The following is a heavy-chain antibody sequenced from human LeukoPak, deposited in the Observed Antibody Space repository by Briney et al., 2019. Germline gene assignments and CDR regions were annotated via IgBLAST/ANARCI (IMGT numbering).Heavy chain of an antibody. Sequence: SETLSLTCTVSGGSISSYYWSWIRQPPGKGLEWIGYIFYSGSTNCNPSLKSRVTISVDTSKNQFSVKRSSVTAADTAVYYCARHPPKSFFDYWGQGTLVTVSS. CDR2: IFYSGST. V-gene: IGHV4-59*08. CDR3: ARHPPKSFFDY. D-gene: IGHD1-26*01. J-gene: IGHJ4*02. CDR1: GGSISSYY.